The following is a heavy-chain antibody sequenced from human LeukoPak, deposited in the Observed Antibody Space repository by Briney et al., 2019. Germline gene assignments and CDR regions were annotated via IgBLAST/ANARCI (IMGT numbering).Heavy chain of an antibody. D-gene: IGHD2/OR15-2a*01. Sequence: ASVKVSCKASGYTFTGYYIHWVRQAPGQGLEWMGWINPNSGGTNYAQKFQGRVTMTRDTYISTAYMELSRLRSDDTAVYYCARVYVGRKNNDYWGQGTLVTVSS. V-gene: IGHV1-2*02. CDR1: GYTFTGYY. J-gene: IGHJ4*02. CDR3: ARVYVGRKNNDY. CDR2: INPNSGGT.